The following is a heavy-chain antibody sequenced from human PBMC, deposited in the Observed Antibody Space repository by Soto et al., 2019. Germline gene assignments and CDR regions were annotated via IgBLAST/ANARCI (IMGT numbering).Heavy chain of an antibody. J-gene: IGHJ5*02. CDR1: GFNFSISA. CDR3: ARDPNGAKVTTTGGCFDP. D-gene: IGHD4-17*01. V-gene: IGHV3-23*01. Sequence: PGGSLRLSCAGSGFNFSISAMNWVRQAPGKGLEWVSAISGRGVSRYYADSVKGRFTISRDNSKNTLYLQMNNLRVEDTAVYYCARDPNGAKVTTTGGCFDPWGQGTLVTVS. CDR2: ISGRGVSR.